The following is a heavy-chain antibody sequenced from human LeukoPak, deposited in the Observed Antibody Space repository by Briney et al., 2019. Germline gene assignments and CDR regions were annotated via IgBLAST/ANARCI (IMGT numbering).Heavy chain of an antibody. CDR2: INPNSGGT. Sequence: ASVKVSCEASGYTFTGYYMHWVRQAPGQGLEWMGWINPNSGGTNYAQKFQGRVTMTRDTSISTAYMELSRLRSDDTAVYYCAREAGYMVRGVINYWGQGTLVTVSS. CDR3: AREAGYMVRGVINY. CDR1: GYTFTGYY. D-gene: IGHD3-10*01. V-gene: IGHV1-2*02. J-gene: IGHJ4*02.